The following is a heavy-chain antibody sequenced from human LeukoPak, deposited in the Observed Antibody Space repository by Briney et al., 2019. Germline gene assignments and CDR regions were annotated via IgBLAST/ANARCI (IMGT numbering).Heavy chain of an antibody. CDR1: GFTFSSCA. CDR2: ISDSGGNT. CDR3: AKGSLHPGIFDY. V-gene: IGHV3-23*01. J-gene: IGHJ4*02. Sequence: PGGSLRLSCAASGFTFSSCAMTWVCQAPGKGLEWVSTISDSGGNTYYADSVKGRVTISRDNSKNTLYLQMNSLRAEDTAVYYCAKGSLHPGIFDYWGQGTLVTVSS.